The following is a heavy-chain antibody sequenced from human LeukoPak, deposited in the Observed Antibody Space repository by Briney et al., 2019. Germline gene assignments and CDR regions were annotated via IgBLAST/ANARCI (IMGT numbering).Heavy chain of an antibody. CDR1: GFTFSSYE. Sequence: GSLSLSCAASGFTFSSYEMNWVRQPPGKGLEWIGEINHSGSTNYNPSLKSRVTISVDTSKNQFSLKLSSVTAADTAVYYCARVTTGRQYSGSYSDYWGQGTLVTVSS. CDR2: INHSGST. D-gene: IGHD1-26*01. V-gene: IGHV4-34*01. J-gene: IGHJ4*02. CDR3: ARVTTGRQYSGSYSDY.